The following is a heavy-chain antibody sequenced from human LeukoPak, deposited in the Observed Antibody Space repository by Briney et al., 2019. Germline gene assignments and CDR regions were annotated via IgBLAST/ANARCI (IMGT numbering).Heavy chain of an antibody. Sequence: PGGSLRLSCAASGFTFSSYEMNWVRQAPGEGLEWVSYISSSGNNIYHADSVKGRFTISRDNAQNSLFLQMNSLRAEDTGLYYCARAGSYFDYWGQGTLVTVSS. CDR1: GFTFSSYE. CDR3: ARAGSYFDY. D-gene: IGHD1-26*01. CDR2: ISSSGNNI. V-gene: IGHV3-48*03. J-gene: IGHJ4*02.